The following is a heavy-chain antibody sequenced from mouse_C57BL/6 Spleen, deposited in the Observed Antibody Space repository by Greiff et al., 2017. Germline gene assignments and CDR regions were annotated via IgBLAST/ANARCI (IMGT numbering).Heavy chain of an antibody. CDR2: IYPGDGDT. D-gene: IGHD2-5*01. CDR1: GYAFSSSW. Sequence: QVQLQQSGPELVKPGASVKISCKASGYAFSSSWMNWVKQRPGKGLEWIGRIYPGDGDTNYNGKFKGKATLTADKSSSTAYMQLSSLTSEDSAVYFCARSDSNTWFAYWGQGTLVTVSA. CDR3: ARSDSNTWFAY. J-gene: IGHJ3*01. V-gene: IGHV1-82*01.